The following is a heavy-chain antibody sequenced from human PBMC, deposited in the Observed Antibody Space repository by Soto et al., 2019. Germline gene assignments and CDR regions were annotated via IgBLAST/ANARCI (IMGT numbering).Heavy chain of an antibody. CDR2: ISGSGGST. Sequence: GGSLRLSCAASGFTFSSYAMSWVRQAPGKGLEWVSAISGSGGSTYYADSVKGRFTISRDNSKNTLYLQMNSLRAEDTAVYYCATSQYSSGWYTEGNWFDPWGQGTLVTVSS. CDR3: ATSQYSSGWYTEGNWFDP. V-gene: IGHV3-23*01. J-gene: IGHJ5*02. CDR1: GFTFSSYA. D-gene: IGHD6-19*01.